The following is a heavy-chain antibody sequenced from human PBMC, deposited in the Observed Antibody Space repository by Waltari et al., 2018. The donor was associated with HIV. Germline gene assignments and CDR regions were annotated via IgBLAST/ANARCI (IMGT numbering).Heavy chain of an antibody. V-gene: IGHV3-33*01. J-gene: IGHJ4*02. CDR1: GFPFSSYG. D-gene: IGHD6-19*01. Sequence: QVQLVESGGGVVQPGRSLRLSCAASGFPFSSYGWHWVGQAAGKGLEWVAVIWYDGSNKYYADSVKGRFTISRDNSKNTLYLQMNSLRAEDTAVYYCARDAVAGISQFDYWGQGTLVTVSS. CDR3: ARDAVAGISQFDY. CDR2: IWYDGSNK.